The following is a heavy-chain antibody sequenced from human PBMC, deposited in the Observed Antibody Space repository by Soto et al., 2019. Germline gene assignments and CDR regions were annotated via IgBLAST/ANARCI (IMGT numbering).Heavy chain of an antibody. CDR2: ISSSSSYI. Sequence: GGSLRLSCAASGFTFSSYSMNWVRQAPGKGLEWVSSISSSSSYIYYADSVKGRFTISRDNAKNSLYLQMNSLRAEDTAVYYCARYEARIQLWLRSDYWGQGTLVTVSS. V-gene: IGHV3-21*01. CDR1: GFTFSSYS. D-gene: IGHD5-18*01. CDR3: ARYEARIQLWLRSDY. J-gene: IGHJ4*02.